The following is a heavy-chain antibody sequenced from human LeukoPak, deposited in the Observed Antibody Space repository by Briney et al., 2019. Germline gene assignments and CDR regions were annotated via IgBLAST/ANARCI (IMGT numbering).Heavy chain of an antibody. CDR2: ISVYNGNT. V-gene: IGHV1-18*01. Sequence: ASVKVSCKASGHTFANFGITWVRQAPGQGLEWIGWISVYNGNTNYAQNLQGRVTLTTDTSTSTAYMELRSLRSDDTALYYCARTCSSSCYMVHWGQGTLVTVSS. CDR3: ARTCSSSCYMVH. CDR1: GHTFANFG. J-gene: IGHJ4*02. D-gene: IGHD2-2*02.